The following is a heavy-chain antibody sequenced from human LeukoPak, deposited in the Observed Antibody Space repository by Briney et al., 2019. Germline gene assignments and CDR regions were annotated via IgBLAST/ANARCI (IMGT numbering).Heavy chain of an antibody. J-gene: IGHJ4*02. CDR1: GFSFSSYA. V-gene: IGHV3-23*01. Sequence: GGSLRLSCAASGFSFSSYAMTWARQAPVKGLEWVSAISGDGTRTYYADSVKGRFTISRDNSKNTLYLKMSSLRVEDTAIYYCAKWPEGAMDYFDYWGQGTLVTVSS. CDR2: ISGDGTRT. D-gene: IGHD3-16*01. CDR3: AKWPEGAMDYFDY.